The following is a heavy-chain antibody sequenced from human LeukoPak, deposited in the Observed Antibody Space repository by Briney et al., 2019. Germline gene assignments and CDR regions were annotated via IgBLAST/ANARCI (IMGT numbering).Heavy chain of an antibody. D-gene: IGHD4-17*01. CDR1: GYTFTSYA. Sequence: ASLKVSCKASGYTFTSYAITWVRQAPGQGLEWMGYISTSNGNTNYAQNLQGRVTMTTDTSTSTAYMELRSLRSDDTAVYYCASSATSSDYYGMDVWGQGTTVTVSS. CDR3: ASSATSSDYYGMDV. V-gene: IGHV1-18*01. J-gene: IGHJ6*02. CDR2: ISTSNGNT.